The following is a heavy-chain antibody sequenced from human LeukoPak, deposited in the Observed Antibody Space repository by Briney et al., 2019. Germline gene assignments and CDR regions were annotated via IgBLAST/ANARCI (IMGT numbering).Heavy chain of an antibody. CDR3: ATERRGSSTYDGKEAFDF. CDR1: GVTFSNYW. CDR2: IKEDGGEK. D-gene: IGHD6-13*01. V-gene: IGHV3-7*01. Sequence: GGSLRLSCTASGVTFSNYWMSWVRRAPGKGPEWVANIKEDGGEKNYVDSVRGRFTITRDNSRNSLYLQMNSLRGGDTAVYYCATERRGSSTYDGKEAFDFWGQGTLVTVSS. J-gene: IGHJ4*02.